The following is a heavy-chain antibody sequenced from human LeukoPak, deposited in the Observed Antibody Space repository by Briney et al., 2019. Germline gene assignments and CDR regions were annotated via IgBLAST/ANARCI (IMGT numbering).Heavy chain of an antibody. CDR1: GGSISSSSYY. CDR2: IYYSGST. V-gene: IGHV4-39*01. CDR3: ARHHKRGRSRDYIDY. J-gene: IGHJ4*02. D-gene: IGHD4/OR15-4a*01. Sequence: SSETLSLTCTVSGGSISSSSYYWGWIRQPPGKGLEWIGSIYYSGSTYYNPSLKSRVTISVDTSKNQFSLKLSSVTAPDTAVYYCARHHKRGRSRDYIDYWGQGTLVTVSS.